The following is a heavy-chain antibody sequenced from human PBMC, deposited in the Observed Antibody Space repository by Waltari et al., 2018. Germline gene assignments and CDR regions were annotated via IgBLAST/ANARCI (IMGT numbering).Heavy chain of an antibody. Sequence: QVQLVQSGAEVKKPGSSVKVSCKASGGTFSSYAISWVRQAPGQGLEWMGRIIPIFGTANYAQKCQGRVTITADKSTSTAYMELSSLRSEDTAVYYCARTAADYYDSSVWFDPWGQGTLVTVSS. J-gene: IGHJ5*02. CDR3: ARTAADYYDSSVWFDP. V-gene: IGHV1-69*13. D-gene: IGHD3-22*01. CDR1: GGTFSSYA. CDR2: IIPIFGTA.